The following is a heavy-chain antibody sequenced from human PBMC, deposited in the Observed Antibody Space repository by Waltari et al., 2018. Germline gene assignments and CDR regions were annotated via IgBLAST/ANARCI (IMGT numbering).Heavy chain of an antibody. D-gene: IGHD3-3*01. J-gene: IGHJ1*01. Sequence: QVHLIQSGAEVKKPGASVRVSCKVSGYSLTKVSMHWVRQAPGKGREWMGGRNPGDGETIDAQNFQGRVTLADDSSAETAYMELSGLRSEDTAVYYCAIALSGIPVDLDFQHWGQGALVVVSS. CDR1: GYSLTKVS. CDR2: RNPGDGET. V-gene: IGHV1-24*01. CDR3: AIALSGIPVDLDFQH.